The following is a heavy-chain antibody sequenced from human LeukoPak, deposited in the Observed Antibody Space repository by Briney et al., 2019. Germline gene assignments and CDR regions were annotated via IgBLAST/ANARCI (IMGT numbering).Heavy chain of an antibody. D-gene: IGHD2-2*01. J-gene: IGHJ3*02. V-gene: IGHV5-51*04. CDR3: ATPAKILVVPAASDAFDI. CDR1: GYSFTSYL. CDR2: IYPGYSDT. Sequence: GESLRISCKGSGYSFTSYLIGWVRQMPGKGLEWRGIIYPGYSDTRYNPSFQGQVPISADNPLTPPYLQWSSLKAWDTPIFYFATPAKILVVPAASDAFDIWGQGTMVTVSS.